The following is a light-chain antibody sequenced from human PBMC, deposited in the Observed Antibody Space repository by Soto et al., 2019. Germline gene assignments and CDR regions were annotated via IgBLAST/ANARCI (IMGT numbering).Light chain of an antibody. CDR3: QQYGSSPLYT. CDR2: GAS. Sequence: EIVLTQSPGTLSLSPGERATLSCRASQSVSSSHLAWYQQKPGQAPRLLIYGASSRATGIPDRFSGSGSGTDFTVTISRLEPEDFAVYYCQQYGSSPLYTLGQGTKLEIK. V-gene: IGKV3-20*01. J-gene: IGKJ2*01. CDR1: QSVSSSH.